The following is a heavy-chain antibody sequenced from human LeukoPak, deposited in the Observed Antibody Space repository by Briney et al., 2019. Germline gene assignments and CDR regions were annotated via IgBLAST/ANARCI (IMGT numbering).Heavy chain of an antibody. V-gene: IGHV3-7*03. J-gene: IGHJ4*02. CDR3: AQANHFDY. CDR2: IKQDGSEK. Sequence: GGSLRLSCAASGFTFSSYWMSWVRQAPGKGLEWVAKIKQDGSEKFYVDSVKGRFTISRDNAKISLYLQMNSLRAEDMAIYYCAQANHFDYWGQGTLVTVSS. CDR1: GFTFSSYW. D-gene: IGHD1-14*01.